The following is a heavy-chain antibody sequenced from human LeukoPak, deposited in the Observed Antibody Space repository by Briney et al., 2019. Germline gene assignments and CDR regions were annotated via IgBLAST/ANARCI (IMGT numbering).Heavy chain of an antibody. CDR2: IIPIFGTA. J-gene: IGHJ4*02. CDR1: GGTFSSYA. Sequence: GASVKVSCKASGGTFSSYAISWVRQAPGQGLEWMGGIIPIFGTANYAQKFQGRVTITADESTSTAYMELSSLRSEDTAEYYCARDYYDSSGLLVWGQGTLVTVSS. CDR3: ARDYYDSSGLLV. V-gene: IGHV1-69*13. D-gene: IGHD3-22*01.